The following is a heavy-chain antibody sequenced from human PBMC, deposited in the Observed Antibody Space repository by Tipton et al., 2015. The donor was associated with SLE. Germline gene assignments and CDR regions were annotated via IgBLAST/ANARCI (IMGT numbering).Heavy chain of an antibody. CDR2: IYYSGST. D-gene: IGHD3-22*01. V-gene: IGHV4-59*12. CDR1: GGSISSYY. J-gene: IGHJ4*02. Sequence: TLSLTCTVSGGSISSYYWGWIRQPPGKGLEWIGYIYYSGSTNYNPSLKSRVTISVDTSKNQFSLKLSSVTAADTAVYYCARDLSSAYYYADYFDYWGQGTLVTVSS. CDR3: ARDLSSAYYYADYFDY.